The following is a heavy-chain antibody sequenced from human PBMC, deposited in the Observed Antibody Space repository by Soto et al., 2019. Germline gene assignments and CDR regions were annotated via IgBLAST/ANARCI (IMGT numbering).Heavy chain of an antibody. CDR1: GGQISSCRYY. CDR3: ARDRTPPYHSGMGV. CDR2: IYYTGST. V-gene: IGHV4-61*01. J-gene: IGHJ6*02. Sequence: LQTISVPCSVAGGQISSCRYYRNWIQKHPGKGLEWIGYIYYTGSTNYNPSLKSRVTISVDTSKNQFSLKLSSVTAADTAVYFCARDRTPPYHSGMGVWGQGTTVTVSS.